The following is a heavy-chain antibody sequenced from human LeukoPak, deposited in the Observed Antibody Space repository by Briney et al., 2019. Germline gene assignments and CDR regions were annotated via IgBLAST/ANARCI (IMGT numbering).Heavy chain of an antibody. Sequence: TTSETLSLTCTVSGGSISSYYWSWVRQPAGKGLEWIARIYTSGNTNYNPSLKGRVTMSVDTSKNQFSLNLSSVTAADTAVYYCARGRGSSWYYFDYWGQGTLVTVSS. CDR3: ARGRGSSWYYFDY. J-gene: IGHJ4*02. V-gene: IGHV4-4*07. CDR2: IYTSGNT. D-gene: IGHD6-13*01. CDR1: GGSISSYY.